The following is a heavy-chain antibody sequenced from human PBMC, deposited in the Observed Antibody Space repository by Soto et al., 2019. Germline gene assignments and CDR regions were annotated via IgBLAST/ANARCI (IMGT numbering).Heavy chain of an antibody. Sequence: QVHLVQSGAEVKKPGASVKVSCKASGYTFTSYGITWVRQAPGQGLEWMGWISSHNGNTDYAQKLQGRVIVTRDTSTSTAYMELRSLRSDDTAVYYCARGRYGDYWGQGAMVTVSS. CDR3: ARGRYGDY. CDR2: ISSHNGNT. V-gene: IGHV1-18*01. J-gene: IGHJ4*02. D-gene: IGHD1-1*01. CDR1: GYTFTSYG.